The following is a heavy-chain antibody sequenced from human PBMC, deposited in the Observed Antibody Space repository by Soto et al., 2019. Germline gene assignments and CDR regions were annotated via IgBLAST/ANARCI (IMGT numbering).Heavy chain of an antibody. Sequence: QVHLVQSGAEEKKPGSSVKVSCKASGGTFSTYAVTWVRQAPGQGLEWMGGIIPMFGTPNYAQKFQGRVTITADKSTSTAYMELSSLRSEDTAVYYCATDNWNSEYYYFGLDVWGQGTTVTVSS. V-gene: IGHV1-69*06. D-gene: IGHD1-7*01. CDR3: ATDNWNSEYYYFGLDV. CDR1: GGTFSTYA. CDR2: IIPMFGTP. J-gene: IGHJ6*02.